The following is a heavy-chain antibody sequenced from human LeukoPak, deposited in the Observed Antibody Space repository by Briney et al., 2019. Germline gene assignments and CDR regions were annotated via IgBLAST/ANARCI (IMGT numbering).Heavy chain of an antibody. CDR3: ARGVEWELRFDP. J-gene: IGHJ5*02. CDR1: GYTFTGYY. D-gene: IGHD1-26*01. V-gene: IGHV1-2*02. Sequence: ASVKVSCKASGYTFTGYYMHWVRQAPGQGLEWMGWINPNRGGTNHAQKFQGRVTMTRDTSISTAYMELSRLRSDDTAVYYCARGVEWELRFDPWGQGTLATVSS. CDR2: INPNRGGT.